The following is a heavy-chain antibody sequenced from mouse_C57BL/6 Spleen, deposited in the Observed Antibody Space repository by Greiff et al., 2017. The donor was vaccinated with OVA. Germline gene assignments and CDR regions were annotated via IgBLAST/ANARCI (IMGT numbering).Heavy chain of an antibody. CDR2: INPNNGGT. J-gene: IGHJ4*01. CDR3: ARVGYYGRNAMDY. D-gene: IGHD1-1*01. Sequence: EVKVVESGPELVKPGASVKIPCKASGYTFTDYNMDWVKQSHGKSLEWIGDINPNNGGTIYNQKFKGKATLTVDKSSSTAYMELRSLTSEDTAVYYCARVGYYGRNAMDYWGQGTSVTVSS. CDR1: GYTFTDYN. V-gene: IGHV1-18*01.